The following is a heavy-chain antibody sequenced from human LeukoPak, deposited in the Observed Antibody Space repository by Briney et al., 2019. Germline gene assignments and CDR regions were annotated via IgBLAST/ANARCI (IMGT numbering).Heavy chain of an antibody. CDR1: GFTFSSYA. CDR3: ARDVGHSSGWFTHFDY. D-gene: IGHD6-19*01. J-gene: IGHJ4*02. Sequence: GGSLRLFCAASGFTFSSYAMHWVRQAAGKGLEWVAVISYDGSNKYYADSVKGRFTISRDNSKNTLYLQMNSLRAEDTAVYYCARDVGHSSGWFTHFDYWGQGTLVTVSS. CDR2: ISYDGSNK. V-gene: IGHV3-30-3*01.